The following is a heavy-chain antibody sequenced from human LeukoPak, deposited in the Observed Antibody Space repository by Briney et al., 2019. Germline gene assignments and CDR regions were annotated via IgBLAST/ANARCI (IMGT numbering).Heavy chain of an antibody. Sequence: SETLSLTCAVYGESFSGYFWSWIRQPPGKGLEWIGEINHSGSTNYNPSLKSRVTISVDTYKNQFSLKLSSVTAADTAVYYCARGRWGYYDSSGYPFDYWGQGTLVTVSS. D-gene: IGHD3-22*01. J-gene: IGHJ4*02. CDR1: GESFSGYF. V-gene: IGHV4-34*01. CDR3: ARGRWGYYDSSGYPFDY. CDR2: INHSGST.